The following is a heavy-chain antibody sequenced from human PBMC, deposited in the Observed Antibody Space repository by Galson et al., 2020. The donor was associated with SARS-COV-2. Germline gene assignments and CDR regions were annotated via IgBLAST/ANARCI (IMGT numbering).Heavy chain of an antibody. CDR3: TRLWERWSPMDNYYYMYV. CDR1: GFTFSGSA. D-gene: IGHD1-1*01. V-gene: IGHV3-73*01. CDR2: IRSKANSYAT. J-gene: IGHJ6*03. Sequence: GGSLRLSCAASGFTFSGSAMHWVRQASGKGLEWVGRIRSKANSYATAYAASVKGRFTISRDDSKNTAYLQMNSLKTEDTAVYYCTRLWERWSPMDNYYYMYVWGKGTTVTVSS.